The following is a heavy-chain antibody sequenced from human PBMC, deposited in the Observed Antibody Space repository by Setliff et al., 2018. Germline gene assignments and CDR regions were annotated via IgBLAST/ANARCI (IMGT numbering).Heavy chain of an antibody. CDR2: IIPIFGTA. V-gene: IGHV1-69*05. Sequence: GASVKVSCKASGGTFSSYAISWVRQAPGQGLEWMGGIIPIFGTANYAQKLQSRVTMTTDTSASIAYMELRSLRSDDTAVYYCARGPSNYDLLTGCDCWGQGTLVTVSS. D-gene: IGHD3-9*01. CDR1: GGTFSSYA. J-gene: IGHJ4*02. CDR3: ARGPSNYDLLTGCDC.